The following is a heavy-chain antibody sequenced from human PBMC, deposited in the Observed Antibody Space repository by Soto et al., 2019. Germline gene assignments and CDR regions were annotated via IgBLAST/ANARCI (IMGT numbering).Heavy chain of an antibody. CDR3: ARRSLIAVTLDY. CDR2: MHPNSGAT. J-gene: IGHJ4*02. Sequence: ASVKVSCKASGNTFATYDINWVRQATGQGLEWMGWMHPNSGATGYAQKFQGRVTMTRNTSISTAYMELSSLRSDDTAVYYCARRSLIAVTLDYWGQGTLVTVPS. CDR1: GNTFATYD. V-gene: IGHV1-8*01. D-gene: IGHD2-21*01.